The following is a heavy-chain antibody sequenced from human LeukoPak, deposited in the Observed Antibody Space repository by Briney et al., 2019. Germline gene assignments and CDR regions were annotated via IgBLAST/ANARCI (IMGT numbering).Heavy chain of an antibody. CDR2: IWYDGSNK. J-gene: IGHJ4*02. V-gene: IGHV3-33*01. Sequence: PGRSLRLSCAASGFTFSSYGMHRVRQAPGKGLEWVAVIWYDGSNKYYVDSVKGRFTISRDNSKSTLYLQMNSLRAEDTAVYYCARDQSGYDFGFDYWGQGTLVTVSS. CDR1: GFTFSSYG. D-gene: IGHD5-12*01. CDR3: ARDQSGYDFGFDY.